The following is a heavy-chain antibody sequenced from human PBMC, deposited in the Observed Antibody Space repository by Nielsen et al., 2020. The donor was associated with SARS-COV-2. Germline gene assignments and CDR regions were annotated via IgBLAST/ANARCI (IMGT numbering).Heavy chain of an antibody. D-gene: IGHD3-16*01. Sequence: GESLKISCAASGFTFSSYAMSWVRQAPGKGLEWVASISYEGSQKYYAESLTGRFTVSRDTSKNTVYLQMNSLSVEDTAVYHCAKRRAVFMLTFGGEGAMDVWGQGTTVSVSS. V-gene: IGHV3-30*18. CDR2: ISYEGSQK. CDR1: GFTFSSYA. CDR3: AKRRAVFMLTFGGEGAMDV. J-gene: IGHJ6*02.